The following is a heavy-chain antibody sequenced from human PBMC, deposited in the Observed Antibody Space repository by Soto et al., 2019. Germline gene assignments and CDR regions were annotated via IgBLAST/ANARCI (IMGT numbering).Heavy chain of an antibody. D-gene: IGHD1-26*01. CDR1: GGSISNSNW. J-gene: IGHJ4*02. Sequence: QVQLQESGPGLVKPSGTLSLTCDVFGGSISNSNWWSWVRQPPGMGLEWIGEVYHSGSTNYNPSLKSRVTISVDKSKNQFSLKLSSVTAADTAVYYVASRTSWTYSDFDCWGQGTLVTVPS. CDR3: ASRTSWTYSDFDC. V-gene: IGHV4-4*02. CDR2: VYHSGST.